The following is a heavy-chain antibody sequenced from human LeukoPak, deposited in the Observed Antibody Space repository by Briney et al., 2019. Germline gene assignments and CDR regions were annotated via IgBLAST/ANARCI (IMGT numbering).Heavy chain of an antibody. J-gene: IGHJ4*02. CDR1: GFTFSSYA. CDR3: ASWVLLWFGEFPGADQIDY. Sequence: LPGGSLRLSCAASGFTFSSYAMHWVRQAPGKGLEWVAVISYDGSNKYYADSVKGRFTISRDNSKNTLYLQMNSLRAEDTAVYYCASWVLLWFGEFPGADQIDYWGQGTLVTVSS. D-gene: IGHD3-10*01. V-gene: IGHV3-30-3*01. CDR2: ISYDGSNK.